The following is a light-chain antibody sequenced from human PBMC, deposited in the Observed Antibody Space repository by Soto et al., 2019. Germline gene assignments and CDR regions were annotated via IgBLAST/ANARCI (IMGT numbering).Light chain of an antibody. Sequence: DIQMTQSPSSLSASVGDRVTITCRASQSISSYLNWYQQKPGKAPKLLIYAASRLQSGVPSRFSGSGSGTDFTLTISSLQPEDFATYYCQQSYSTPRGTFGQGTKVEIK. V-gene: IGKV1-39*01. CDR2: AAS. CDR1: QSISSY. J-gene: IGKJ1*01. CDR3: QQSYSTPRGT.